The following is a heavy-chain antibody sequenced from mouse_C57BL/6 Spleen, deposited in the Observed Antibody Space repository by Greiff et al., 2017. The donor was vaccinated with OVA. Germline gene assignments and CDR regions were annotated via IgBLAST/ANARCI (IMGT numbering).Heavy chain of an antibody. D-gene: IGHD2-4*01. J-gene: IGHJ4*01. CDR1: GYSFTDYN. Sequence: LVKPGASVKISCKASGYSFTDYNMYWVKQSNGKSIEWIGVINPNYGTTSYNQKFKGKATLTVDQSSSTAYMQLNSLTSEDSAVYYCATSDYYDRFYAFDYWGQGTSLTVSS. CDR3: ATSDYYDRFYAFDY. V-gene: IGHV1-39*01. CDR2: INPNYGTT.